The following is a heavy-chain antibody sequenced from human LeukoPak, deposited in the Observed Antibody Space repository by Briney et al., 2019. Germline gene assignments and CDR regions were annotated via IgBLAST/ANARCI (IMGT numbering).Heavy chain of an antibody. J-gene: IGHJ4*02. CDR2: IIPIFGTA. V-gene: IGHV1-69*06. D-gene: IGHD5-18*01. CDR3: ASGYSYGDYFDY. CDR1: GGTFSSYA. Sequence: SVKVSCKASGGTFSSYAISWVRQAPGQGLEWMGGIIPIFGTANYAQKFQGRVTITADKSTSTAYMELSSLRSEDTAVYYCASGYSYGDYFDYWGQGTLVTVSS.